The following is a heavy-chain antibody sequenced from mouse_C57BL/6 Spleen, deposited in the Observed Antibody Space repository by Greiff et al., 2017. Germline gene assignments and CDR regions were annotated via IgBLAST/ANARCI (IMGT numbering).Heavy chain of an antibody. V-gene: IGHV5-2*01. CDR2: INSDGGST. CDR1: AYEFPSHD. Sequence: DVHLVESGGGLVQPGESLKLSCESHAYEFPSHDMSWVRKTPEKRLELVAAINSDGGSTYYPDTMERRFVISRDNTKKTLYLKMSSLRSEDTALYDCARHLTGYYAMDYWGQGTSVTVSS. CDR3: ARHLTGYYAMDY. D-gene: IGHD4-1*01. J-gene: IGHJ4*01.